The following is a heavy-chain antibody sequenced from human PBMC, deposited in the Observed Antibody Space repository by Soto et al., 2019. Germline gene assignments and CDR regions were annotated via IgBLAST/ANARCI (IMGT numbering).Heavy chain of an antibody. CDR2: ISYDGSNK. V-gene: IGHV3-30*18. CDR1: GFTFSSYG. J-gene: IGHJ4*02. Sequence: GGSLRLSCAASGFTFSSYGMHWVRQAPGKGLEWVAVISYDGSNKYYADSVKGRFTISRDNSKNTLYLQMNSLRAEDTAVYYCAKEGVDDVVVVAAIYYWGQGTLVTVSS. D-gene: IGHD2-15*01. CDR3: AKEGVDDVVVVAAIYY.